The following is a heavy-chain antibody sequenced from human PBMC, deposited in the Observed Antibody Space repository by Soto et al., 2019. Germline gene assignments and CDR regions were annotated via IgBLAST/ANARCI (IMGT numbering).Heavy chain of an antibody. CDR3: ASRDLYSRFLEEYYFDY. CDR2: IDYSGST. CDR1: GGSISSSSYY. D-gene: IGHD3-3*01. V-gene: IGHV4-39*02. Sequence: QLQLQESGPGLVKPSETLSLTCTVSGGSISSSSYYWGWIRQPPGKGLEWLGGIDYSGSTYYNPPRKSRVTITVDTTKRHSCLKLSFVTAADRAVYYCASRDLYSRFLEEYYFDYWGQGTLVTVSS. J-gene: IGHJ4*02.